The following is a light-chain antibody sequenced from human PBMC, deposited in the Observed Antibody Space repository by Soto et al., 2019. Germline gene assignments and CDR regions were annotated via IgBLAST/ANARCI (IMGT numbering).Light chain of an antibody. CDR3: QQYGSSPFT. CDR2: GAS. J-gene: IGKJ3*01. V-gene: IGKV3-20*01. Sequence: EIVLTQSPGTLSLSPGERATLSCRASQSVSSSYLAWYQQKPGQAPRLLIYGASSRATGIPDWFSGSGSGTDLPLIISILVPEDFAVYYCQQYGSSPFTFGPGTTVDIK. CDR1: QSVSSSY.